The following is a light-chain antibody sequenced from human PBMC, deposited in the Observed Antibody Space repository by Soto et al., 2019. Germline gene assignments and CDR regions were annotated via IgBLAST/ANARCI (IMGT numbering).Light chain of an antibody. CDR1: QSVSSSY. Sequence: DIVVPQSPATLSLSPGERATLSCRASQSVSSSYLAWYQQKPGQPPRLLIYGASSRATGIPDRFSGSGSGTDFTLTISRLEPEDFAVFYCQHYDSLPITFGQGIRLRL. CDR2: GAS. V-gene: IGKV3-20*01. J-gene: IGKJ5*01. CDR3: QHYDSLPIT.